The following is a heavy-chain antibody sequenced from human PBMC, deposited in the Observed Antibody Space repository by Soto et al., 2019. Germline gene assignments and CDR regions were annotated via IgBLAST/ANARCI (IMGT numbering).Heavy chain of an antibody. J-gene: IGHJ4*02. D-gene: IGHD1-26*01. V-gene: IGHV1-69*01. Sequence: QVQLVQSGAEVKKPGSSVKVSCKASGGTFSSYSINWVRQAPGQGLEWMGEIIPIFGTANYAQKFQGRGTITADESTSTAYLELGSLRSEDTAVYYCARDGGRHSGGIDSWGQGTLVTVSS. CDR3: ARDGGRHSGGIDS. CDR1: GGTFSSYS. CDR2: IIPIFGTA.